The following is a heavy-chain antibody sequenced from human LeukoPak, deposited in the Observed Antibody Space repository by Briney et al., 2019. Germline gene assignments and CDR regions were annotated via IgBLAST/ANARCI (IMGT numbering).Heavy chain of an antibody. CDR1: GYTFTTYA. D-gene: IGHD6-19*01. Sequence: GASVNVSCTASGYTFTTYAIHWVRQAPGQSLEWMGCINTGNGNTKYSQNFQGRVTITRDTSASTAYMDLTSLRSEDTAVYYCARAWTPDIAVAGIFDSWGQGAQVTVSS. CDR3: ARAWTPDIAVAGIFDS. J-gene: IGHJ4*02. V-gene: IGHV1-3*04. CDR2: INTGNGNT.